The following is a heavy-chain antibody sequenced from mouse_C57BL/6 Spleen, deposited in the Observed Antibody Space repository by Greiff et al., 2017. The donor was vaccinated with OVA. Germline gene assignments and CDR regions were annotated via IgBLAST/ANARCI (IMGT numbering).Heavy chain of an antibody. D-gene: IGHD2-4*01. CDR3: ARIRRDYDYFDY. CDR2: INPNNGGT. V-gene: IGHV1-18*01. Sequence: VQLQQSGPELVKPGASVKIPCKASGYTFTDYNMDWVKQSHGKSLEWIGDINPNNGGTIYNQKFKGKATLTVDKSSSTAYMELRSLTSEDTAVYYCARIRRDYDYFDYWGQGTTLTVSS. CDR1: GYTFTDYN. J-gene: IGHJ2*01.